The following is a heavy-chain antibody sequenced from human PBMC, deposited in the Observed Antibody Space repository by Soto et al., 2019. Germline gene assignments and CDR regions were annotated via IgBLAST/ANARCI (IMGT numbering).Heavy chain of an antibody. Sequence: EVQLVESGGGLVKPGGSLRLSCAASGFMFSSYSMNWVRQAPGKGLEWVSSISSSSSYIYYADSVKGRFTISRDNAKNSLYLQMNSLRAEDTAVYHCAKRGVSSNSNWFDPWGQGTLVTVSS. J-gene: IGHJ5*02. V-gene: IGHV3-21*01. CDR2: ISSSSSYI. CDR1: GFMFSSYS. CDR3: AKRGVSSNSNWFDP. D-gene: IGHD6-13*01.